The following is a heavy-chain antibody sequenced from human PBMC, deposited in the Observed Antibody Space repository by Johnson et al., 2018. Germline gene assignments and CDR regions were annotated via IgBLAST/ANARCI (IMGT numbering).Heavy chain of an antibody. Sequence: VQLVESGGGVVQPGRSLRLSCAASGFTFSTYGIHWVRQAPGKGLEWVAVIAYDGTNKYYADSVKGRITISRDNSKNTLYLQMSSLRAADTAVYCCAKALFSGYAYYYMDVWGKGTTVTVSS. CDR2: IAYDGTNK. J-gene: IGHJ6*03. V-gene: IGHV3-30*18. D-gene: IGHD3-22*01. CDR1: GFTFSTYG. CDR3: AKALFSGYAYYYMDV.